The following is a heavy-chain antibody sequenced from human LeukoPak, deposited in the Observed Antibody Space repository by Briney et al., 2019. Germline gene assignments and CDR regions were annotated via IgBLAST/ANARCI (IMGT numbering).Heavy chain of an antibody. CDR2: INYSGNT. CDR3: GRGGEGSYLEYSFDY. Sequence: PSETLSLTCTVSGASITRRYWSWIRQPPGKGLEWIGYINYSGNTNYNPSLKSRVTISVDTSKNQFSLKLSSVTAADTAVYYCGRGGEGSYLEYSFDYLGQGSLVTVSS. D-gene: IGHD3-10*01. CDR1: GASITRRY. V-gene: IGHV4-59*11. J-gene: IGHJ4*02.